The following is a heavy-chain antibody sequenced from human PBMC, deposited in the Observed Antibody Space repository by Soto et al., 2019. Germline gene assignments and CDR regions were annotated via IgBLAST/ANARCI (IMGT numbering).Heavy chain of an antibody. D-gene: IGHD6-6*01. CDR1: GGTFSSYA. J-gene: IGHJ6*02. V-gene: IGHV1-69*06. CDR2: IIPIFGTA. Sequence: GASVKVSCKASGGTFSSYAISWVRQAPGQGLEWMGGIIPIFGTANYAQKFQGRVTITADKSTSTAYMELSSLRSEDTAVYYCARDDRMGSSFDVGRYYYYGMDVWGQGTTVTVSS. CDR3: ARDDRMGSSFDVGRYYYYGMDV.